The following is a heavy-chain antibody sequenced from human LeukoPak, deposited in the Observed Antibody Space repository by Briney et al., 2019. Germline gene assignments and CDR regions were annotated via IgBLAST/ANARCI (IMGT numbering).Heavy chain of an antibody. D-gene: IGHD3-3*01. V-gene: IGHV1-8*01. J-gene: IGHJ4*02. CDR1: GYTFTSYD. CDR3: ALESTFGVFNPFHY. Sequence: ASVKVSCKASGYTFTSYDINWVRQASGQGLEWMGWMNPNSGNTGYAQKFQGRVTITRNTSISTAYMELSSLRSEDTAVYYCALESTFGVFNPFHYWGQGTLVTVSS. CDR2: MNPNSGNT.